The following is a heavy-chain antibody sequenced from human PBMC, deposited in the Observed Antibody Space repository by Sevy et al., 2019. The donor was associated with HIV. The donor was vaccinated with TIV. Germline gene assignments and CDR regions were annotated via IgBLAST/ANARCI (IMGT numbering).Heavy chain of an antibody. CDR1: GFTFNFHG. D-gene: IGHD3-10*01. Sequence: GGSLRLSCAASGFTFNFHGMHWVRQAPGKGLEWVANIRQDGSEKYYVDSVRGRFTISRDNAKNSLFLQLNSLRADDTAIYYCAKSYFGSGTSYGMDLWGRGTTVTVSS. CDR3: AKSYFGSGTSYGMDL. V-gene: IGHV3-7*01. J-gene: IGHJ6*02. CDR2: IRQDGSEK.